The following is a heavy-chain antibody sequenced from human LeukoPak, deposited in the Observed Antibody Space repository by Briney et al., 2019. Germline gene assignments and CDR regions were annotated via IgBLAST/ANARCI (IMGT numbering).Heavy chain of an antibody. V-gene: IGHV3-21*01. D-gene: IGHD6-6*01. J-gene: IGHJ4*02. CDR2: ISSSSSYI. Sequence: GGTLRLSCAASGFTFSSYSMNWVRQAPGKGLEWVSSISSSSSYICYADSVRGRFTISRDNAKNSLYLQMNSLRAEDTAVYYCARGSSSSYWGQGTLVTVSS. CDR1: GFTFSSYS. CDR3: ARGSSSSY.